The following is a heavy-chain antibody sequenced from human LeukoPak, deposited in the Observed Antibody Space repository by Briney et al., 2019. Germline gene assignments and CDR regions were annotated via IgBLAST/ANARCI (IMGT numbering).Heavy chain of an antibody. CDR3: GVYSSSWHDY. V-gene: IGHV3-23*01. J-gene: IGHJ4*02. CDR2: ISGIQGGT. D-gene: IGHD6-13*01. Sequence: PGGSLRLSCAASGFTFSSYAMSWVRQAAGKGLEWVAVISGIQGGTNYADSVKGRFTISRDNSKNTLYLQMNSLRAEDTAVYYCGVYSSSWHDYWGQGTLVTDSS. CDR1: GFTFSSYA.